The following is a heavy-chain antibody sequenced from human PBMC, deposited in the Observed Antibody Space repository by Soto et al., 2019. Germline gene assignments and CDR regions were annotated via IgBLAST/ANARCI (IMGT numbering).Heavy chain of an antibody. CDR2: ISSTTNYI. Sequence: PGGSLRLPCAASGFTFTRDSMNWVRQAPGKGLEWVSSISSTTNYIYYADAMKGRFTISRDNAKSSVYLEMNGVSAEDTAVYYCARGSEDLTSNFDYWGQGTLVTVSS. J-gene: IGHJ4*02. V-gene: IGHV3-21*01. CDR3: ARGSEDLTSNFDY. CDR1: GFTFTRDS.